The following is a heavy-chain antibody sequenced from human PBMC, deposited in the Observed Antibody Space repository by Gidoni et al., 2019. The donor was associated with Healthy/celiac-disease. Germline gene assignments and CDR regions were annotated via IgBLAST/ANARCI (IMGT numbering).Heavy chain of an antibody. D-gene: IGHD1-26*01. Sequence: EVQLVESGGGLVQPGRSLRLSCAASGFTFDDYAMHWVRQAPGKGLEWVSGISWNSGSIGYADSVKGRFTISRDNAKNSLYLQMNSLRAEDTALYYCAKDTGGSGSYGDDAFDIWGQGTMVTVSS. J-gene: IGHJ3*02. CDR1: GFTFDDYA. CDR3: AKDTGGSGSYGDDAFDI. CDR2: ISWNSGSI. V-gene: IGHV3-9*01.